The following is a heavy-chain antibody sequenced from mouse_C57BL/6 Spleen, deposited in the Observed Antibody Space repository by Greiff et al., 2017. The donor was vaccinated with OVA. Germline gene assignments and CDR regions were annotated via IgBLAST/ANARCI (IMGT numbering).Heavy chain of an antibody. V-gene: IGHV5-9-1*02. Sequence: EVQVVESGEGLVKPGGSLKLSCAASGFTFSSYAMSWVRQTPEKRLEWVAYISSGGDYIYYADTVKGRFTISRDNARNTLYLQMSSLKSEDTAMYYCTRDRKTETGGYFDVWGTGTTVTVSS. CDR2: ISSGGDYI. CDR3: TRDRKTETGGYFDV. J-gene: IGHJ1*03. D-gene: IGHD4-1*01. CDR1: GFTFSSYA.